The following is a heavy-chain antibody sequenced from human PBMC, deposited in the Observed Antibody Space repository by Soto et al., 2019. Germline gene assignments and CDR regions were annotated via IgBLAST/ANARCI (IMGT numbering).Heavy chain of an antibody. CDR2: ISGSGGST. CDR3: AKDADYSGSVVGPIDY. D-gene: IGHD3-10*01. Sequence: EVQLLESGGGLVQPGGSLRLSCAASGFTFSSYAMSWVRQAPGKGLEWVSAISGSGGSTYYADSVKGRFTISRDNSKNTRYVEMNTLRAEDPPVYYGAKDADYSGSVVGPIDYWGQGPLVTLSS. V-gene: IGHV3-23*01. CDR1: GFTFSSYA. J-gene: IGHJ4*02.